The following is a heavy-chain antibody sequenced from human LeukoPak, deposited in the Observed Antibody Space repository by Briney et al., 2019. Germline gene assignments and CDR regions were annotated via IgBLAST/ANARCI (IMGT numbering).Heavy chain of an antibody. V-gene: IGHV4-31*03. CDR1: GGSISSAGFY. CDR3: ARGRSRLPAFDY. Sequence: SQTLSLTCSVSGGSISSAGFYWSWIRQYPGKGLEWIGCIYYGGDTYYNPSLKSRVAMSIDTSKNQFSLKLNSVTAADTAIYYCARGRSRLPAFDYWGQGTLVTVSS. D-gene: IGHD2-15*01. J-gene: IGHJ4*02. CDR2: IYYGGDT.